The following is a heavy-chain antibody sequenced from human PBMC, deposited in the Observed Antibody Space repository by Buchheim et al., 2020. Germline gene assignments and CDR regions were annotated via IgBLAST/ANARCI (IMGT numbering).Heavy chain of an antibody. J-gene: IGHJ6*02. D-gene: IGHD6-13*01. Sequence: EVQLVESGGGLVQPGGSLRLSCAASGFTVSSNYMSWVRQDPGKGLEWVSVIYSGGSTYYADPVKGRFTTPRDNSKNTLYLQMNSLRAEDTAVYYCARDTGIAAHYYGMDVWGQGTT. V-gene: IGHV3-66*01. CDR2: IYSGGST. CDR1: GFTVSSNY. CDR3: ARDTGIAAHYYGMDV.